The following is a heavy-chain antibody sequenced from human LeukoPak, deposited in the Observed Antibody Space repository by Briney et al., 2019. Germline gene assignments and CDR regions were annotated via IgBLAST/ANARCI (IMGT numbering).Heavy chain of an antibody. V-gene: IGHV4-59*01. CDR1: GGSIKDYF. D-gene: IGHD6-13*01. CDR2: IYYSGST. J-gene: IGHJ4*02. CDR3: ARSYTSSWRSPFDY. Sequence: SETLSLTCTVSGGSIKDYFWSWILQPPGKGLEWIGYIYYSGSTNYNPSLKSRVTMSVDTSKNQFSLQLNSVTAADTAVYYCARSYTSSWRSPFDYWGEGILVAVSS.